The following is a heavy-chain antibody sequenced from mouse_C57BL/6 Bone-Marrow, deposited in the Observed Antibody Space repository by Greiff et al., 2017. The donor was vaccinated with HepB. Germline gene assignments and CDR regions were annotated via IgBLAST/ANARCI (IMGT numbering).Heavy chain of an antibody. V-gene: IGHV1-62-2*01. Sequence: QVQLKESGADLVKPGASLKLSCKASGYTFTEYTIHWVKQGSGKGLEWIGWFYHGSGSIKYNEKFKDKATLTTDKSSNTVYMELSILTSEDSAVYFCARHEGGSGGRGYFDVWGTGTTVTVSS. CDR3: ARHEGGSGGRGYFDV. CDR2: FYHGSGSI. D-gene: IGHD1-1*02. J-gene: IGHJ1*03. CDR1: GYTFTEYT.